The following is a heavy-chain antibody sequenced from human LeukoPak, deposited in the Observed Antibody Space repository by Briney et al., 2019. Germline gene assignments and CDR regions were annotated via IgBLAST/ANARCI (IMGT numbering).Heavy chain of an antibody. CDR2: SHYSGST. D-gene: IGHD4-23*01. J-gene: IGHJ4*02. CDR1: GDSIGSSRYH. Sequence: SETLSLTCTVSGDSIGSSRYHWAWIRQPPGKGLEWIGSSHYSGSTYYNPSLKSRVTISVDTPKNQLSLKLNSATSSDTAVYFCARRDYGGLLDYWGQGTLVTVSS. CDR3: ARRDYGGLLDY. V-gene: IGHV4-39*01.